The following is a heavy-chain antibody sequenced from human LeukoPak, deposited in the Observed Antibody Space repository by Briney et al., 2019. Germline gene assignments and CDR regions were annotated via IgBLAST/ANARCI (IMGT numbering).Heavy chain of an antibody. CDR2: IWYDGSNK. J-gene: IGHJ4*02. CDR1: GFTFSSYG. CDR3: ARAPTCYYYFDH. Sequence: GGSLRLSCAASGFTFSSYGMHWVRQAPGKGLEWVAVIWYDGSNKYYADSVKGRFTISRDNSKNTLYLQMNSLRAEDTAVYYCARAPTCYYYFDHWGQGTLVTVSS. V-gene: IGHV3-33*01. D-gene: IGHD2-15*01.